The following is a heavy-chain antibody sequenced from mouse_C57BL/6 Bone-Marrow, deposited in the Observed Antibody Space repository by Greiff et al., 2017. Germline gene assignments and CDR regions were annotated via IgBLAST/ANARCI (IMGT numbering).Heavy chain of an antibody. V-gene: IGHV1-55*01. Sequence: QVQLQQPGAELVKPGASVKMSCKASGYTFTSYWITWVKQRPGQGLEWIGDIYPGSGSTNYNEKFKSKATLTVDTSSSTAYMQLISLTAEDSAVYYCARDYYGSSYLYCFDYWGQGTTLTVSS. CDR2: IYPGSGST. J-gene: IGHJ2*01. CDR1: GYTFTSYW. D-gene: IGHD1-1*01. CDR3: ARDYYGSSYLYCFDY.